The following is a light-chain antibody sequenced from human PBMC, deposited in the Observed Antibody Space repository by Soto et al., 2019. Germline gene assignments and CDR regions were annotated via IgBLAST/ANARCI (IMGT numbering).Light chain of an antibody. CDR3: QSYDSSLSGSRV. CDR2: GIS. CDR1: SSNTGAGYD. J-gene: IGLJ3*02. V-gene: IGLV1-40*01. Sequence: QSVLTQPPSVSGAPGQRVTISCTGSSSNTGAGYDVHWYQQLPGTAPKLLIYGISNRPSGVPDRFSGSKSGTSASLAITGLQAEDEADYYCQSYDSSLSGSRVFGGGTKLTVL.